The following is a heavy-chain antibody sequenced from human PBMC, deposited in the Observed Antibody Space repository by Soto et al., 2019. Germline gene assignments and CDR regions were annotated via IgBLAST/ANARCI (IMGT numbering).Heavy chain of an antibody. CDR3: AGIYSGSPGGTLRY. D-gene: IGHD1-26*01. CDR1: GGSISSGGYY. V-gene: IGHV4-31*03. Sequence: QVQLQESGPGLVKPSQTLSLTCTVSGGSISSGGYYWSWIRQHPGKGLEWVGYIYHSGSTYYNPSPKGGITILVDTSKNQFSLRLSSVTAADTAVYYCAGIYSGSPGGTLRYWGQGTLVTVSS. CDR2: IYHSGST. J-gene: IGHJ4*02.